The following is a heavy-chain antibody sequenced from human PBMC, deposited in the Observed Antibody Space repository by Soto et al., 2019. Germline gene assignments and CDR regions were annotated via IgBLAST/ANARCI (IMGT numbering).Heavy chain of an antibody. CDR3: ARHVHCSGGSCHYDAFDI. CDR1: GFIFGNYM. D-gene: IGHD2-15*01. V-gene: IGHV3-23*01. J-gene: IGHJ3*02. CDR2: IRDGGEST. Sequence: EVQLLESGGGLVQPGESLRLSCAFSGFIFGNYMMTWVRQAPGKGLEWVSTIRDGGESTYYADSVKGRFTISRDNSKNTLYLQMDSLGVEDTAVYYCARHVHCSGGSCHYDAFDIRGQGTMVTVSS.